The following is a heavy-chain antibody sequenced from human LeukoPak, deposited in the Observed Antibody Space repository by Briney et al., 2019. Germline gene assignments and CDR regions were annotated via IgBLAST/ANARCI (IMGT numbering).Heavy chain of an antibody. V-gene: IGHV4-39*07. D-gene: IGHD2-21*02. CDR2: IYYSGST. CDR1: GGSISSNSYY. CDR3: ARANCGGDCYTNWFDP. Sequence: SETLSLTCAVSGGSISSNSYYWGWIRQPPGKGLEWIGSIYYSGSTNYNPSLKSRVTISVDTSKNQFSLKLSSVTAADTAVYYCARANCGGDCYTNWFDPWGQGTLVTVSS. J-gene: IGHJ5*02.